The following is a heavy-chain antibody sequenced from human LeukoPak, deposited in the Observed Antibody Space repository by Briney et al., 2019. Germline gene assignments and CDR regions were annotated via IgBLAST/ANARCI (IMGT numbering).Heavy chain of an antibody. CDR3: ARLNDFYDFWSGYYGWFDP. CDR1: GGSISSYY. V-gene: IGHV4-4*09. Sequence: SETLSLTCTVSGGSISSYYWSWIRQPPGEGLEWIGYIYTSGSTNYNPSLKSRVTISVDTSKNQFSLKLSSVTAADTAVYYCARLNDFYDFWSGYYGWFDPWGQGTLVTVSS. J-gene: IGHJ5*02. D-gene: IGHD3-3*01. CDR2: IYTSGST.